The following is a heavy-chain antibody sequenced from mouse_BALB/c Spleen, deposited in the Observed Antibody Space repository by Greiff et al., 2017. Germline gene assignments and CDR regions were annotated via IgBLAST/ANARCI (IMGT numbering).Heavy chain of an antibody. CDR3: ARNGGYGSSYGYWYFDV. V-gene: IGHV2-4-1*01. J-gene: IGHJ1*01. D-gene: IGHD1-1*01. CDR1: GFSLTSYG. Sequence: QVQLQQSGPGLVQPSQSLSITCTVSGFSLTSYGVHWVRQSPGKGLEWLGVIWSGGSTDYNAAFISRLSISKDNSKSQVFFKMNSLQADDTAIYYCARNGGYGSSYGYWYFDVWGAGTTVTVSS. CDR2: IWSGGST.